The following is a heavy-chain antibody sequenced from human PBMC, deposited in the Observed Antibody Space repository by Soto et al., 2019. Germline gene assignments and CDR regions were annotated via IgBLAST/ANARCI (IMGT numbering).Heavy chain of an antibody. V-gene: IGHV1-8*01. D-gene: IGHD3-22*01. CDR3: ARGLRPYYYYDSSGLRYP. CDR2: MNPNSGNT. J-gene: IGHJ4*02. CDR1: GYTFTSYD. Sequence: GASVKVSCKASGYTFTSYDINWVRQATGQGLEWMGWMNPNSGNTGYAQKFQGRVTMTRNTSISTAYMELSSLRSEDTAVYYCARGLRPYYYYDSSGLRYPWGQGTLVTVSS.